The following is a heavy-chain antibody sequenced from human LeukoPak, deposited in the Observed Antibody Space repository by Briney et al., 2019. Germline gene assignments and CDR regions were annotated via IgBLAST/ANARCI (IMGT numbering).Heavy chain of an antibody. CDR2: VYPVDSDT. V-gene: IGHV5-51*01. CDR3: ARRQASCTNGVCYTLYGMDV. J-gene: IGHJ6*02. CDR1: GYSFTIYW. Sequence: GESLKISCKGFGYSFTIYWSGWGRLMPGKGLEWVGVVYPVDSDTRYSPSFQGQVTISADKSISTAYLQWRSLKASDTAMYNCARRQASCTNGVCYTLYGMDVWGQGTTVTVSS. D-gene: IGHD2-8*01.